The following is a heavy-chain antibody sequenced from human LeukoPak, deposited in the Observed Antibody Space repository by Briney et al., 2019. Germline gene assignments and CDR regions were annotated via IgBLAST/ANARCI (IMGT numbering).Heavy chain of an antibody. V-gene: IGHV1-2*02. D-gene: IGHD3-10*01. CDR2: INPNSGGT. CDR3: ARGVKGYGSGSYYNTFDY. CDR1: GYTFTGYY. J-gene: IGHJ4*02. Sequence: VASVKVSCKASGYTFTGYYMHWVRQAPGQGLEWMGWINPNSGGTNYAQKFQGRVTMTRDTSISTAYMELSRLRSDDTAVYYCARGVKGYGSGSYYNTFDYWGQGTLVTVSS.